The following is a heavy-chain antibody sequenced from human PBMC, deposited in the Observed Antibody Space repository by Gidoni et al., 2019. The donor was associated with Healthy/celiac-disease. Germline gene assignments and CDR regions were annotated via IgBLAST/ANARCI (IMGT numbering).Heavy chain of an antibody. V-gene: IGHV3-48*01. CDR3: ARDGAAAGVDY. Sequence: EVQLVESGGGLVQPGGSLRLSCAASGFTFSSYSMNWVRQAPGKGLEWVSYISSSSSTIYYADSVKGRFTISRDNAKNSLYLQMNSLRAEDTAVYYCARDGAAAGVDYWGQGTLVTVSS. J-gene: IGHJ4*02. D-gene: IGHD6-13*01. CDR1: GFTFSSYS. CDR2: ISSSSSTI.